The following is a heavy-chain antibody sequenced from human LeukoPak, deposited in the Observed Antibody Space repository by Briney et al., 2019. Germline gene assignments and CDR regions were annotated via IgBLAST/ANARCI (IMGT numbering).Heavy chain of an antibody. V-gene: IGHV3-23*01. D-gene: IGHD3/OR15-3a*01. Sequence: GGSLRLSCAASGFTFSSHAMSWVRQAPGKGLEWISVISGNGGNTYHADSVKGRFTISRDSSKNTLYLQMNSLRAEDTAVYYCAKVIYGSIAGSYYFDYWGQGTLVTVSS. CDR3: AKVIYGSIAGSYYFDY. CDR1: GFTFSSHA. CDR2: ISGNGGNT. J-gene: IGHJ4*02.